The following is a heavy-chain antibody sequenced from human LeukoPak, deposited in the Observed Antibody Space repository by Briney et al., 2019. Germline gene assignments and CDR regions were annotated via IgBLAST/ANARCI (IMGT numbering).Heavy chain of an antibody. V-gene: IGHV1-18*01. CDR2: ISAYNGNT. D-gene: IGHD6-19*01. J-gene: IGHJ6*02. CDR1: GYTFTSYG. Sequence: GAPVKVSCKASGYTFTSYGISWVRQAPGQGLEWMGWISAYNGNTNYAQKLQGRVTMTTDTSTSTAYMELRSLRSDDTAVYYCARDIPYSSGLNYYYYYGMDVWGQGTTVTVSS. CDR3: ARDIPYSSGLNYYYYYGMDV.